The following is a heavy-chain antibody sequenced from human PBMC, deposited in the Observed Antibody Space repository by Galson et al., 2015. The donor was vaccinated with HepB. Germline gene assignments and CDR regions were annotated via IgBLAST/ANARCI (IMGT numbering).Heavy chain of an antibody. V-gene: IGHV3-66*01. CDR3: ARDLKLGGAQPAPLD. D-gene: IGHD1-26*01. CDR1: GLTVINNY. CDR2: IYSDGTT. J-gene: IGHJ4*02. Sequence: SLRLSCAASGLTVINNYMSWVRQAPGKGLEWVSVIYSDGTTFYTDSVKGRFTISRDSSKNTLYLQMNSLRADDTAVYYCARDLKLGGAQPAPLDWGQGTLVTVSS.